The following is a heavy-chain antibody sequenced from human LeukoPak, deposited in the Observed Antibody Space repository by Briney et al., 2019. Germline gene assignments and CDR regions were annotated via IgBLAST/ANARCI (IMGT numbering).Heavy chain of an antibody. Sequence: ASVKVSCKASGYTFTSYGISWVRQAPGQGLEWMGWISAYNGNTNYAQKLQGRVTMTTDTSTSTAYMELRSLRSDDTAVYYCARGLNYYDSSGYYAFDYWGQGTLVTVSS. CDR2: ISAYNGNT. V-gene: IGHV1-18*01. CDR3: ARGLNYYDSSGYYAFDY. D-gene: IGHD3-22*01. J-gene: IGHJ4*02. CDR1: GYTFTSYG.